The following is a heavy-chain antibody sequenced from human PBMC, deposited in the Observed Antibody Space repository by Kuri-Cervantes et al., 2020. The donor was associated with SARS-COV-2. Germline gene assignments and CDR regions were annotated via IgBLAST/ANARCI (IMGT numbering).Heavy chain of an antibody. D-gene: IGHD3-10*01. CDR2: IGTAGDT. V-gene: IGHV3-13*01. CDR1: GFTFSSYG. J-gene: IGHJ6*03. Sequence: GESLKISCAASGFTFSSYGMHWVRQATGKGLEWVSAIGTAGDTYYPGSVKGRFTISRENAKNSLYLQMNSLRAGDTAVYYCARGGMVRGVHYYYYYYMDVWGKGTTVTVSS. CDR3: ARGGMVRGVHYYYYYYMDV.